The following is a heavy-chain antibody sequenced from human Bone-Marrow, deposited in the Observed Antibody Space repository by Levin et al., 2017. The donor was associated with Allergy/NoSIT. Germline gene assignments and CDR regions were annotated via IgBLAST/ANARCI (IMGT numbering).Heavy chain of an antibody. Sequence: SVKVSCKASGGTFSSYAISWVRQAPGQGLEWMGGIIPIFGTANYAQKFQGRVTITADESTSTAYMELSSLRSEDTAVYYCATEYSGYDDDYFDYWGQGTLVTVSS. D-gene: IGHD5-12*01. CDR2: IIPIFGTA. J-gene: IGHJ4*02. CDR1: GGTFSSYA. V-gene: IGHV1-69*13. CDR3: ATEYSGYDDDYFDY.